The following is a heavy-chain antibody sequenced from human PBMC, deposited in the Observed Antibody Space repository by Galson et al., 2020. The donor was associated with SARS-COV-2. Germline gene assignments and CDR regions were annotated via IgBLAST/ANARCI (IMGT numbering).Heavy chain of an antibody. V-gene: IGHV3-49*03. CDR3: TRDPTPGSGSYLNWFDP. CDR2: IRSKAYGGTT. D-gene: IGHD3-10*01. Sequence: GESLKISCTASGFTFGDYAMSWFRQAPGKGLEWVGFIRSKAYGGTTEYAASVKGRFTISRDDSKSIAYLQMNSLKTEDTAVYYCTRDPTPGSGSYLNWFDPWGQGTLVTVSS. CDR1: GFTFGDYA. J-gene: IGHJ5*02.